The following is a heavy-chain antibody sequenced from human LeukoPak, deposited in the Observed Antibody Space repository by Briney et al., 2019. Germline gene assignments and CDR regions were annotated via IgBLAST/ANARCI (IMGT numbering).Heavy chain of an antibody. CDR3: ARDTIGQWLVEGDY. D-gene: IGHD6-19*01. Sequence: SETLSLTCTVSGYSISSGYYWGWIRQPPGKGLEWIGSIYHSGSTYYNPSLKSRVTISVDTSKNQFSLKLSSVTAADTAVYYCARDTIGQWLVEGDYWGQGTLATVSS. CDR2: IYHSGST. V-gene: IGHV4-38-2*02. J-gene: IGHJ4*02. CDR1: GYSISSGYY.